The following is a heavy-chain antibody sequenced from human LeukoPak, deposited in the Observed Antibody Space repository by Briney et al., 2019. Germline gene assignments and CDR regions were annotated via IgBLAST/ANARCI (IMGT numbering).Heavy chain of an antibody. CDR3: ARGVGTTNPPGDY. D-gene: IGHD1-26*01. J-gene: IGHJ4*02. CDR1: GFTFSSYW. V-gene: IGHV3-74*01. CDR2: MNTDGSIT. Sequence: PGGSLRLSCVVSGFTFSSYWMHWVRQAPGKGLVWVSRMNTDGSITTYADSVKGRFTISRDNAKNTLYLQMNSLRAEDTAVYYCARGVGTTNPPGDYWGQGTLVTVSS.